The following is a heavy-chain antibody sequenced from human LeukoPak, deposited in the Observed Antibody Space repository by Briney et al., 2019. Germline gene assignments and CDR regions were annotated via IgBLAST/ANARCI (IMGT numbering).Heavy chain of an antibody. Sequence: SETLSLTCAVYGGSFSGYYWSWIRQPPGKGLEWIGEINHSGSTNYNPSLKSRVTISVDTSKNQFSLRLSSVTAADTAVYYFARGARRGYSGYVHYFDYWGQGTLVTVSS. CDR2: INHSGST. CDR3: ARGARRGYSGYVHYFDY. D-gene: IGHD5-12*01. J-gene: IGHJ4*02. CDR1: GGSFSGYY. V-gene: IGHV4-34*01.